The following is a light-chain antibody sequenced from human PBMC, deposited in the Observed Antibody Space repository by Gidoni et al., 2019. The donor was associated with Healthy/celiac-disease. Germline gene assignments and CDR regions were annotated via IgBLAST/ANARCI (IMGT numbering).Light chain of an antibody. CDR1: QSVSSN. J-gene: IGKJ4*01. CDR2: GTS. V-gene: IGKV3-15*01. CDR3: QQYNNWPPLT. Sequence: EIVMTQSPATLSLSPGERATLPCRASQSVSSNLAWYQQKPGQAPRLLIYGTSRRATGIPARFRGSGSGTEFTLTISSLQSEDFAVYYCQQYNNWPPLTFGGGTKVEIK.